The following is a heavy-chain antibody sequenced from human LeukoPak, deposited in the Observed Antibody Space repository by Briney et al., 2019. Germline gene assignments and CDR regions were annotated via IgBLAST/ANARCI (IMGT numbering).Heavy chain of an antibody. CDR2: IRGNGGST. J-gene: IGHJ3*01. Sequence: GGSLRLSCAASGFTFSSYAMSWVRQAPGKGLEWVSVIRGNGGSTYYADSVKGRFTISRDNSKDTLFLQMNSLRAEDTAVYYCAKRVAEGSSSWYLDLWGQGTVVTVSS. CDR1: GFTFSSYA. CDR3: AKRVAEGSSSWYLDL. V-gene: IGHV3-23*01. D-gene: IGHD6-13*01.